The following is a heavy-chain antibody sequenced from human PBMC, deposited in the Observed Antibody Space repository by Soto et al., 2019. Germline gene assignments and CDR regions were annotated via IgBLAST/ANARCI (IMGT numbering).Heavy chain of an antibody. CDR2: ISSSSSYI. CDR1: GFTFSSYS. Sequence: EVQLVESGGGLVKPGGSLRLSCAASGFTFSSYSMNWVRQAPGKGLEWVSSISSSSSYIYYADSVKGRFTISRDNAKNSLYLQMNSLRAEDTAVYYCARANSRYEPTDYYGMDVWGQGTTVTVSS. V-gene: IGHV3-21*01. CDR3: ARANSRYEPTDYYGMDV. J-gene: IGHJ6*02. D-gene: IGHD6-13*01.